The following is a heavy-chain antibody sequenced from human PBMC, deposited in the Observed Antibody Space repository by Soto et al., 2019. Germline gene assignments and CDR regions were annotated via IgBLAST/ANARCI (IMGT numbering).Heavy chain of an antibody. CDR3: ARFRQNYYYYYGIDV. CDR2: IYPGDSDT. Sequence: GESLKISCKGSGYSFSNYWIGRVRQMPGKGLEWMGIIYPGDSDTRYSPSFQGQVTISADKSISTAYLQWSSLKASDTAMYYCARFRQNYYYYYGIDVWGQGTTVTVSS. V-gene: IGHV5-51*01. CDR1: GYSFSNYW. J-gene: IGHJ6*02.